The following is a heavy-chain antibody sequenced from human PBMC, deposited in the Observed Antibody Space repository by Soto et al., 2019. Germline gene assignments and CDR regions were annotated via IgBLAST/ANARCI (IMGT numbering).Heavy chain of an antibody. CDR2: IHYSGRT. V-gene: IGHV4-31*03. J-gene: IGHJ2*01. Sequence: QVQLQESGPGLVKPSQTLSLTCTVSGGSISSGRYYWSWIRQHPGKGLEWIGYIHYSGRTYYNPSLKSRLSMSADTSKNEFSLELNSVTAADTAVYYCARETTKEEYFDSYWYFDLWGRGTLVTVSS. CDR3: ARETTKEEYFDSYWYFDL. D-gene: IGHD3-9*01. CDR1: GGSISSGRYY.